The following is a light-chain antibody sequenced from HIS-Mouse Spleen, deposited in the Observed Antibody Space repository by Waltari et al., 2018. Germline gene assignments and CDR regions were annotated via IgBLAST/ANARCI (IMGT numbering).Light chain of an antibody. CDR3: QKYNSAPLIT. Sequence: DIQMTQSPSSLSASVGDRVTITCRASQGISNYLAWYQQKPGKVPKLLIYAASTLQSGVPSRFSGSGTGTDFTLTISSLQPEDVATYYCQKYNSAPLITFGQGTRLEIK. J-gene: IGKJ5*01. V-gene: IGKV1-27*01. CDR2: AAS. CDR1: QGISNY.